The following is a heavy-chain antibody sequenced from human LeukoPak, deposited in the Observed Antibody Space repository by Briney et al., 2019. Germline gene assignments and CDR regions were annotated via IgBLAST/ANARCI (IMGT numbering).Heavy chain of an antibody. CDR1: GFTFSAHY. J-gene: IGHJ4*02. D-gene: IGHD5-12*01. CDR3: VFGDYSGYVY. Sequence: GGSLRLSCAASGFTFSAHYMNWVRQAPGKGLEWVSYISSSSSTIYYADSVKGRFTISRDNAKNSLYLQMNSLRAEDTAVYYCVFGDYSGYVYWGQGTLVTVSS. CDR2: ISSSSSTI. V-gene: IGHV3-48*04.